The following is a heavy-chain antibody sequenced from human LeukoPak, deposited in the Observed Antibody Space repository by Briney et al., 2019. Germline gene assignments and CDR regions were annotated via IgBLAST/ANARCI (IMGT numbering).Heavy chain of an antibody. CDR2: INPNSGGT. CDR3: ARATVGALYDY. V-gene: IGHV1-2*02. D-gene: IGHD1-26*01. J-gene: IGHJ4*02. CDR1: GYTFTGYY. Sequence: ASVKVSCKASGYTFTGYYMHWVRQAPGQGLEWMGWINPNSGGTNYALKFQGRVTMTRDTSISTAYMELSRLRSDDTAVYYCARATVGALYDYWGQGTLVTVSS.